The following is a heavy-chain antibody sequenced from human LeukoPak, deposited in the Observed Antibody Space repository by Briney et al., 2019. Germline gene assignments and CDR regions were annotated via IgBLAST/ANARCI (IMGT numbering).Heavy chain of an antibody. V-gene: IGHV1-2*04. D-gene: IGHD6-19*01. J-gene: IGHJ3*02. CDR1: GYTFTDYY. CDR2: INCKTGAT. Sequence: VASVKVSCKASGYTFTDYYLHWMRQAPGQGLEWIGWINCKTGATNYAQNFQDWVTMTRDTSISTAYMDLRRLTSDDTAVYYCTRDGVLARTKDSFDIWGQGTMVTVSS. CDR3: TRDGVLARTKDSFDI.